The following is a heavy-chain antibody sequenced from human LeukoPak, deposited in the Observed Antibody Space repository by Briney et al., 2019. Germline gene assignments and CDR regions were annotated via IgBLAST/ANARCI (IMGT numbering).Heavy chain of an antibody. CDR2: INPNSGGT. D-gene: IGHD2-2*01. CDR3: ARADVVVPAAISWYFDL. Sequence: GASVKVSCKASGYTSTGYYMHWVRQAPGQGLEWMGWINPNSGGTNYAQKFQGRVTMTRDTSISTAYMELSRLRSDDTAVYYCARADVVVPAAISWYFDLWGRGTLVTVSS. CDR1: GYTSTGYY. V-gene: IGHV1-2*02. J-gene: IGHJ2*01.